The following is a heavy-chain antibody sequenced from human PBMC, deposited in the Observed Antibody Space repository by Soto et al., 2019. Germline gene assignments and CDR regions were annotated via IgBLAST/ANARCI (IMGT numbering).Heavy chain of an antibody. CDR3: AKEGDDYGDYFSDY. CDR1: GFTFSSYG. Sequence: QVQLVESGGGVVQPGRSLGLSCAASGFTFSSYGMHWVRQAPGKGLEWVAVTSYDGSNDYYADSVKGRFTISRDNSKNTLYLQMNSLRAEDSAVYYCAKEGDDYGDYFSDYWGQGTLVTVSS. D-gene: IGHD4-17*01. V-gene: IGHV3-30*18. J-gene: IGHJ4*02. CDR2: TSYDGSND.